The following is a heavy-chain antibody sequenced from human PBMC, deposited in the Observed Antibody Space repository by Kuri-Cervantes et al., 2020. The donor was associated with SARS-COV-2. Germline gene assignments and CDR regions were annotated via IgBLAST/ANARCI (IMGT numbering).Heavy chain of an antibody. CDR3: ARDYSGSYYGYFDY. CDR2: IYYSGST. V-gene: IGHV4-59*01. CDR1: GASINSYY. J-gene: IGHJ4*02. D-gene: IGHD1-26*01. Sequence: SETLSLTCTVSGASINSYYWSWIRQPPGKGLEWIGYIYYSGSTNYNPSLKSRVTILVDTSKNQLSLRLSSVTAADTAVYYCARDYSGSYYGYFDYWDQGTLVTVSS.